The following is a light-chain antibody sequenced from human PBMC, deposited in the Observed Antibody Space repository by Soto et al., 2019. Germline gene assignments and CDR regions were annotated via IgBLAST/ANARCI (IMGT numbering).Light chain of an antibody. CDR3: QQTKSYPST. J-gene: IGKJ4*01. V-gene: IGKV1-39*01. Sequence: DIRMTQSPSSLSASVGDRVSITCRASQSISNFLNWYQQKPGKAPKLLIYAASNLHSGVPSRFSGSGSGTEFTLTISSLRAEDFAIYFCQQTKSYPSTFGGGTRVEI. CDR2: AAS. CDR1: QSISNF.